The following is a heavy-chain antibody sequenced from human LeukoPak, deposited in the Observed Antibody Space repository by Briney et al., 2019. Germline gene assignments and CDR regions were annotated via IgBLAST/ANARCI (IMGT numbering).Heavy chain of an antibody. Sequence: QPGGSLRLSCAASGFTFSSYEMNWVRQAPGKGLEWVSYISSSGSTIYYADSVKGRFTISRDNAKNSLYLQMNSLRAEDTTVYYCARGYGDHTCDYWGQGTLVTVSS. D-gene: IGHD4-17*01. CDR2: ISSSGSTI. CDR3: ARGYGDHTCDY. J-gene: IGHJ4*02. CDR1: GFTFSSYE. V-gene: IGHV3-48*03.